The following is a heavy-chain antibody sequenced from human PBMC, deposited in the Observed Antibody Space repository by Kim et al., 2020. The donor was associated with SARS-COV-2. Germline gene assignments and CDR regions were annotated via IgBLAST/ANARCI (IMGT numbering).Heavy chain of an antibody. D-gene: IGHD6-25*01. V-gene: IGHV3-9*01. CDR2: ISWNSGSI. Sequence: GGSLRLSCAASGFTFDDYAMHWVRQAPGKGLEWVSGISWNSGSIGYADSVKGRVTISRDNAKNSLYLQMNSLRAEDTALYYCARAAALGDDYYYGMDVWGKGTTVTVSS. CDR3: ARAAALGDDYYYGMDV. CDR1: GFTFDDYA. J-gene: IGHJ6*04.